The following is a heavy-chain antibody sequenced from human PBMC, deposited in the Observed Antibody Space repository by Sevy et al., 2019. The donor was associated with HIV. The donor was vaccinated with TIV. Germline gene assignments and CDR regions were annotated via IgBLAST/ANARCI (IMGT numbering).Heavy chain of an antibody. D-gene: IGHD3-9*01. CDR1: GFILGYYA. V-gene: IGHV3-30-3*02. CDR3: AKFTYFDWLSPGQYFDY. Sequence: GGSLRLSCTASGFILGYYAMHWVRQAPGKGLEWVAVSSYDGGNIYYADSVQGRFTVSRDNSKNTLYLQMNSLRAEDTAVYYCAKFTYFDWLSPGQYFDYWGQGTLVTVSS. CDR2: SSYDGGNI. J-gene: IGHJ4*02.